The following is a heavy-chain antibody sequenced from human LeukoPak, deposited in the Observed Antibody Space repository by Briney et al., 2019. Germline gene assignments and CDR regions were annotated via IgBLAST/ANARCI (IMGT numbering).Heavy chain of an antibody. J-gene: IGHJ4*02. CDR1: GFTFSDYY. V-gene: IGHV3-11*01. D-gene: IGHD6-13*01. CDR2: ITSSGRTI. Sequence: GGSLRLSCAASGFTFSDYYMSWIRQAPGKGLELVSYITSSGRTIYYTDSVKGRFTISRDNAKNSLYLQMNSLKAEDTAVYYCARVLAAGDYFDYWGQGTLVTVYS. CDR3: ARVLAAGDYFDY.